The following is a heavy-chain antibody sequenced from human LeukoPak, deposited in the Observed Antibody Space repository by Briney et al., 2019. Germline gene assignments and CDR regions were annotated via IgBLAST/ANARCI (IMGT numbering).Heavy chain of an antibody. V-gene: IGHV3-48*02. CDR3: ARVPHHYGDENYFDY. J-gene: IGHJ4*02. Sequence: PGGSLRLSCAASGFTFNYFRMNWVRQAPGKGLEWLSQITSTGSATYYAASVKGRFTISRDNAKSTLYLQVNNLRDDDTAIYYCARVPHHYGDENYFDYWGQGTLVTVSS. CDR1: GFTFNYFR. CDR2: ITSTGSAT. D-gene: IGHD4-17*01.